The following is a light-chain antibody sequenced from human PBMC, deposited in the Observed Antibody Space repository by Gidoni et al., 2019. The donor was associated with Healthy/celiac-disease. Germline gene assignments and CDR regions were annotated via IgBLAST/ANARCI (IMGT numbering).Light chain of an antibody. CDR1: QSISSY. CDR2: AAS. Sequence: DIQITQSPSSLSASVGDRVTIPCRASQSISSYLNWYQQKQGKAPKLLIYAASSWQSGVPSRFSGSGSGTDFTLTISSLQPEDFATYYCQQSYSTPRVTFGQGTKLEIK. J-gene: IGKJ2*01. V-gene: IGKV1-39*01. CDR3: QQSYSTPRVT.